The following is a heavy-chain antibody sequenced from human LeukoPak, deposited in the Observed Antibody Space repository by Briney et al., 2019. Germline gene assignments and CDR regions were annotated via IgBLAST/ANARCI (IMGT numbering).Heavy chain of an antibody. J-gene: IGHJ4*02. CDR2: IYSGGTT. CDR1: GFTFSSYA. Sequence: GGSLRLSCAASGFTFSSYAISWVRQAPGKGLEWVSVIYSGGTTYYADSVKGRFTISRDSSKNTLYLQMNSLRAEDTAVYYCASQWELRYWGQGTLVTVSS. CDR3: ASQWELRY. D-gene: IGHD1-26*01. V-gene: IGHV3-53*01.